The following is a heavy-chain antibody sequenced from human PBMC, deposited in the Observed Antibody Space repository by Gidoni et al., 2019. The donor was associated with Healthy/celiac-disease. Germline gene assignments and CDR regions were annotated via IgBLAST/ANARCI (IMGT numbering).Heavy chain of an antibody. Sequence: EVQLVQSGAEVKKPGESLRNSCKGAGYSFTSSWNSWVRQMPGKGREWMGRIDPSASYTNYSPSFQGHVTISAAKSISTAYLQWSSLKASDTAMYYCARRGVHDYGDYESTWYFDLWGRGTLVTVSS. D-gene: IGHD4-17*01. CDR3: ARRGVHDYGDYESTWYFDL. J-gene: IGHJ2*01. CDR1: GYSFTSSW. V-gene: IGHV5-10-1*03. CDR2: IDPSASYT.